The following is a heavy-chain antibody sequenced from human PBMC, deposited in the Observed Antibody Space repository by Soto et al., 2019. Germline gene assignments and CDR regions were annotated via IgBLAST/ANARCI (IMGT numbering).Heavy chain of an antibody. Sequence: GGSLRLSCAASGFTISSYAMSWVRQAPGKRLEWVSAISAGGSSRYYVDSVKGRFTISRDNSKNTLYLQMNRLRSEDTAVYYWAKLAPVPAATSSWGQETLVTVP. CDR2: ISAGGSSR. V-gene: IGHV3-23*01. J-gene: IGHJ4*02. CDR1: GFTISSYA. CDR3: AKLAPVPAATSS. D-gene: IGHD2-2*01.